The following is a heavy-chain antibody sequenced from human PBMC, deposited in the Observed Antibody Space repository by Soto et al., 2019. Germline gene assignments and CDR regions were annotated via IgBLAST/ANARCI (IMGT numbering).Heavy chain of an antibody. D-gene: IGHD1-26*01. V-gene: IGHV1-24*01. CDR1: GYTLTELS. CDR2: FDPEDGET. Sequence: ASVKVSCKVSGYTLTELSMHWVRQAPGKGLEWMGGFDPEDGETIYAQKFQGRVTMTEDTSTDTAYMELSSLRSEDTAVYYCATDHPGYSGSYSTFDYWGQGTLVTVSS. J-gene: IGHJ4*02. CDR3: ATDHPGYSGSYSTFDY.